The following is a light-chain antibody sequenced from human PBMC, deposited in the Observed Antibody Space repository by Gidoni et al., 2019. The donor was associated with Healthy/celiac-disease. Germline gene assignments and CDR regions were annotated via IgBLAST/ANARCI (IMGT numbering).Light chain of an antibody. CDR3: KQYYSYPPT. CDR1: QGISSY. V-gene: IGKV1-8*01. J-gene: IGKJ1*01. CDR2: AAS. Sequence: AIRMTQSPSSFSASTGDRVTTTCRASQGISSYLAWYQQKPGKAPKLLIYAASTWQSGVPSRFSGSGSGTDFTLTISCLQSEDFAIYYCKQYYSYPPTFGQGTKVEIK.